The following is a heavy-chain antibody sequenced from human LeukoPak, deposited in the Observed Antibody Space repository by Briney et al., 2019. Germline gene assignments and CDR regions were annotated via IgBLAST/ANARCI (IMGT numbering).Heavy chain of an antibody. CDR1: GYTFTSYG. J-gene: IGHJ4*02. V-gene: IGHV1-18*01. D-gene: IGHD3-10*01. CDR3: ARRSITMVRGVINLQNYDY. Sequence: ASVKVSCKASGYTFTSYGISWVRQAPGQGLEWMGWISAYNGNTNYAQKLQGRVTMTTDTSTSTAYMELRSMRSDDTAVYYCARRSITMVRGVINLQNYDYWGQGTLVTVSS. CDR2: ISAYNGNT.